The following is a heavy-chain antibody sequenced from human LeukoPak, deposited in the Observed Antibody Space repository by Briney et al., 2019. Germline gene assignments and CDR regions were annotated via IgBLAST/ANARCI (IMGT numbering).Heavy chain of an antibody. D-gene: IGHD3-16*01. Sequence: GGSLRLSCAASGFTFSVHYMTWLRQAPGKGLQWISYISNDGTKTYYVDSVRGRFTISRDNGKNLLYLQMNSLRVEDTAVYYCARVFSHWGWPGDYYFDYWGQGSLVTVSS. CDR3: ARVFSHWGWPGDYYFDY. J-gene: IGHJ4*02. V-gene: IGHV3-11*04. CDR2: ISNDGTKT. CDR1: GFTFSVHY.